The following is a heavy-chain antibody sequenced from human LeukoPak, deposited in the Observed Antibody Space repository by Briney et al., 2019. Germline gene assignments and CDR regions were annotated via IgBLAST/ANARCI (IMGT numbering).Heavy chain of an antibody. J-gene: IGHJ5*02. CDR3: ARGSMSGRPDNWFDP. CDR2: IYYSGST. CDR1: GGSISSYY. V-gene: IGHV4-59*01. Sequence: SETLSLTCTVSGGSISSYYWSWIRQPPGRGLEWIGYIYYSGSTNYNPSLKSRVTISVDTSKDQLSLKLSSVTAADTAVYYCARGSMSGRPDNWFDPWGQGILVTVS. D-gene: IGHD6-6*01.